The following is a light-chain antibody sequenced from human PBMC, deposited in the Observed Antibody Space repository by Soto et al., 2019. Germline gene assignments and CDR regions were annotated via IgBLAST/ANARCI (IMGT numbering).Light chain of an antibody. CDR2: SNN. V-gene: IGLV1-44*01. J-gene: IGLJ3*02. CDR1: SSNIGSNT. CDR3: AAWDDRLNGWV. Sequence: QSVLPQPPSASGTPGQRVTISCSGSSSNIGSNTVNWYQQLPGTAPKLLIYSNNQRPSGVPDRFSGSKSGTSASLAISGLQSEDEVDYYCAAWDDRLNGWVFGGGTKLTVL.